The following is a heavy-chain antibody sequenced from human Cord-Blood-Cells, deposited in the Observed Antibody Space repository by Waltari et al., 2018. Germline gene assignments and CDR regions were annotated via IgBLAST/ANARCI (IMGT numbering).Heavy chain of an antibody. CDR2: IPYDGSNK. Sequence: QVQLVESGGGVVQPGRSLRLSCAASGFTFSSYAMHWVRQAPGKGREWVADIPYDGSNKYYADSVKGRFTISRDNAKNTLYLQMNSLRAEDTAVYYCARDPYVWGSYRLYYFDYWGQGTLVTVSS. CDR3: ARDPYVWGSYRLYYFDY. CDR1: GFTFSSYA. J-gene: IGHJ4*02. D-gene: IGHD3-16*02. V-gene: IGHV3-30-3*01.